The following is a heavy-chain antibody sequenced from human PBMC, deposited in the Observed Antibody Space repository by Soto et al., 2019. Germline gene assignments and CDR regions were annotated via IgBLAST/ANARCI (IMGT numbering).Heavy chain of an antibody. CDR3: ARDPGLGLGDKYQYYYYMDV. J-gene: IGHJ6*03. D-gene: IGHD2-2*01. CDR2: ISGSSSYI. V-gene: IGHV3-21*01. Sequence: PGGSLRLSCVGSGFTFIRYSINWVRQAPGEGLEWVSSISGSSSYIYYADALKGRFTISRDDAKNSVFLQMNSLRAEDTAVYYCARDPGLGLGDKYQYYYYMDVWGKGTTVTVSS. CDR1: GFTFIRYS.